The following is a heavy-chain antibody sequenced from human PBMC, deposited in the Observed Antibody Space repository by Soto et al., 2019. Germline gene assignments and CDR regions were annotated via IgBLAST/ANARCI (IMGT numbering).Heavy chain of an antibody. V-gene: IGHV5-10-1*01. CDR3: ARTGTSREENDAFDI. D-gene: IGHD1-1*01. CDR1: GYSFTSYW. J-gene: IGHJ3*02. Sequence: PGESLKISCKGSGYSFTSYWISWVRQMPGKGLEWMGRIDPSDSYTNYSPSFQGHVTISADKSISTAYLQWSSLKASDTAMYYCARTGTSREENDAFDIWGQGTMVTVSS. CDR2: IDPSDSYT.